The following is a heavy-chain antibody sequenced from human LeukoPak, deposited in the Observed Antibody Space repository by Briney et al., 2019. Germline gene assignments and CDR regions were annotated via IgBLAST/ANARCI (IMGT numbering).Heavy chain of an antibody. CDR2: IIPIFGTA. D-gene: IGHD4-17*01. CDR3: ARGFDYGDYGLDY. J-gene: IGHJ4*02. CDR1: GYTFTSYG. Sequence: ASVKVSCKASGYTFTSYGISWVRQAPGQGLEWMGGIIPIFGTANYAQKFQGRVTITTDESTSTAYMELSSLRSEDTAVYYCARGFDYGDYGLDYWGQGTLVTVSS. V-gene: IGHV1-69*05.